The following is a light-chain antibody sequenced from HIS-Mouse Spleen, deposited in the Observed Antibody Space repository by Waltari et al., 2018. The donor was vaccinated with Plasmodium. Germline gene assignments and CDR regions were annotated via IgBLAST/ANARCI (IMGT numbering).Light chain of an antibody. Sequence: QSALTQPRSVSGSPGQSVTISCTGTSSDVGGYNYVSWYQQHPGKAPKLMIYDVSKGLSGVPDRFSGSKSGNTASRTISGLQAEDEADYDCCSYAGSYTWVFGGGTKLTVL. CDR2: DVS. J-gene: IGLJ2*01. CDR1: SSDVGGYNY. V-gene: IGLV2-11*01. CDR3: CSYAGSYTWV.